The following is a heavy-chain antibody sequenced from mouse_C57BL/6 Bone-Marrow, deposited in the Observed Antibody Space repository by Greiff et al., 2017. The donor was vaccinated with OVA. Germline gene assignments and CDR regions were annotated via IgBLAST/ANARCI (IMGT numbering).Heavy chain of an antibody. CDR3: TRDEGTAQAPY. CDR2: ISSGGDYI. CDR1: GFTFSSYA. Sequence: EVQRVESGEGLVKPGGSLKLSCAASGFTFSSYAMSWVRQTPEKRLEWVAYISSGGDYIYYADTVKGRFTISRDNARNTLYLQMSSLKSEDTAMYYCTRDEGTAQAPYWGQGTLVTVSA. J-gene: IGHJ3*01. D-gene: IGHD3-2*02. V-gene: IGHV5-9-1*02.